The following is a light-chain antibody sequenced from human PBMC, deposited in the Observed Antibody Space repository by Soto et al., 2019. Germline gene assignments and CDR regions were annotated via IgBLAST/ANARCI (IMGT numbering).Light chain of an antibody. CDR3: LHYCSSPPT. CDR2: GAT. Sequence: EIVLTQSPGTLSVSPGETATLSCRASQTVSSNYVAWYQQKPGQAPTLLIYGATNRATGVPDNFSRGGSGPAFPPTLFSWEPEGAAIDHCLHYCSSPPTFVGGTKVEIK. CDR1: QTVSSNY. J-gene: IGKJ4*01. V-gene: IGKV3-20*01.